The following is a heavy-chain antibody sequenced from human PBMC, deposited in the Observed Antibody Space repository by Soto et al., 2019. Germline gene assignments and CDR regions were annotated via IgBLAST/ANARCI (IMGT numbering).Heavy chain of an antibody. D-gene: IGHD6-13*01. CDR3: ERGSVAAPGDS. Sequence: SETLSLTCTVSGGSISGYYWSWIRQPPGKGLEWIGYIFFSGATNYSPSLKSRVTISVDTSKNQLSLKLSSVTTADTAVYYCERGSVAAPGDSCGQGTLVTVYS. V-gene: IGHV4-59*01. J-gene: IGHJ4*02. CDR2: IFFSGAT. CDR1: GGSISGYY.